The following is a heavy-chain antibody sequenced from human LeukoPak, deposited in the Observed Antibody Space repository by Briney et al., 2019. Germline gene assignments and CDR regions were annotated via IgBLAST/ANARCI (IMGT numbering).Heavy chain of an antibody. CDR2: IYSAGSI. CDR3: TRVHDSPDTKPDY. J-gene: IGHJ4*02. D-gene: IGHD3-16*01. CDR1: GFTVSSNS. V-gene: IGHV3-53*01. Sequence: GGSLRLSCTVSGFTVSSNSMSWVRQAPGKGLEWVSFIYSAGSIYYSDSVKGRFTISIDNSKNTLYLQMNSLKTEDTAVYYCTRVHDSPDTKPDYWGQGTLVTVSS.